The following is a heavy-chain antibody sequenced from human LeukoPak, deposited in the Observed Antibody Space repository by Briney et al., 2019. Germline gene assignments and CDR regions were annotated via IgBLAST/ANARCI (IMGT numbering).Heavy chain of an antibody. CDR1: GFTFSSYS. CDR2: ISSSSSTI. CDR3: AKDRGIYDILTGYPYY. J-gene: IGHJ4*02. V-gene: IGHV3-48*04. D-gene: IGHD3-9*01. Sequence: GGSLRLSCAASGFTFSSYSMNWVRQAPGKGLEWVSYISSSSSTIYYADSVKGRFTISRDNAKNSLYLQMNSLRAEDTAVYYCAKDRGIYDILTGYPYYWGQGTLVTVSS.